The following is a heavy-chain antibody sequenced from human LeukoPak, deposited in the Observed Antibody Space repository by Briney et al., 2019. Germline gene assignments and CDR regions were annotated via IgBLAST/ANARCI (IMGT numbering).Heavy chain of an antibody. Sequence: PSETLSLTCTVSGGSISSYYWSWLRQPAGKGLEWIGRIYTSGSTNYNPSLKSRVTISVDTSKNQFSLKLSSVTAADTAVYYCARRKHRITMVRGGDNWFDPWGQGTLVTVSS. J-gene: IGHJ5*02. CDR3: ARRKHRITMVRGGDNWFDP. CDR2: IYTSGST. D-gene: IGHD3-10*01. V-gene: IGHV4-4*07. CDR1: GGSISSYY.